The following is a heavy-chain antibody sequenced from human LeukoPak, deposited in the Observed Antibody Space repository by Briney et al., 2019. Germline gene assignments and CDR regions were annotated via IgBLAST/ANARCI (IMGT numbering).Heavy chain of an antibody. CDR2: IKIDGST. CDR3: ARAPSEIGGYYTEYFRH. CDR1: GFTFSSYW. V-gene: IGHV3-74*01. J-gene: IGHJ1*01. D-gene: IGHD3-22*01. Sequence: VGSLRLSCAASGFTFSSYWVHSVRQSAGQGLGWGSGIKIDGSTNYADSVKGRFTISRDNAKNTVSLQMTSLSADDTGVYYCARAPSEIGGYYTEYFRHWGQGTLVTVSS.